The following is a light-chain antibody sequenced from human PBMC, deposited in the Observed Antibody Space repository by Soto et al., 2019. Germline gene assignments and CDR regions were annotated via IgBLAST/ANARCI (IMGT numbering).Light chain of an antibody. CDR1: QSVSVN. CDR3: QQYGSSPWT. V-gene: IGKV3-15*01. J-gene: IGKJ1*01. CDR2: GVS. Sequence: EIVITQSPGTLSVSPGERGTLSCRASQSVSVNLAWYQQKPGQAPRLIIYGVSTRATGIPARFSGSEYGTDFNLTISRLETEDFAVYYCQQYGSSPWTFGQGTKVDI.